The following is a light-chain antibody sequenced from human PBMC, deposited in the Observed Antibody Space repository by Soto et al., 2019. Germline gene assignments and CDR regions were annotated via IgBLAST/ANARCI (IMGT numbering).Light chain of an antibody. Sequence: QSALTQPASVSGSPGQSITISCTGTSSDVGGYNYVSWYQQHPGKAPKLMIYDVSNRPSGVSNRFSGSKSGNTASLTISGLQAEEEADYYCSSYTSSSILFGGGTQLTVL. V-gene: IGLV2-14*01. J-gene: IGLJ2*01. CDR2: DVS. CDR1: SSDVGGYNY. CDR3: SSYTSSSIL.